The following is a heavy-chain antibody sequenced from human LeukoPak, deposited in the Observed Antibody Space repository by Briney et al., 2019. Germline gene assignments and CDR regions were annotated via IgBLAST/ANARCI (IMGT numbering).Heavy chain of an antibody. J-gene: IGHJ6*02. CDR1: GGSFSGYY. V-gene: IGHV4-34*01. CDR2: INHSGST. CDR3: ARVYYYYGMDV. Sequence: SETLSLTCAVYGGSFSGYYWSWICQPPGKGLEWIGEINHSGSTNYNPSLKSRVTISVDTSKNQFSLKLSSVTAADTAVYYCARVYYYYGMDVWGQGTTVTVSS.